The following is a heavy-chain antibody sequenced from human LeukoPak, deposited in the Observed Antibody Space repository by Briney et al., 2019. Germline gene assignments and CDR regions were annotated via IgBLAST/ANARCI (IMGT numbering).Heavy chain of an antibody. V-gene: IGHV3-21*01. D-gene: IGHD2-2*01. J-gene: IGHJ4*02. CDR1: GFTFSSYC. CDR3: ARGGTYQPLLGY. CDR2: ISSSYNYI. Sequence: GGPLTLSCAASGFTFSSYCMHWVGQAPGRELEWVSSISSSYNYIYYADSVKGRFTISRDNAKNSLYLQMNSLRAEDTAVYYCARGGTYQPLLGYWGQGTLVTVSS.